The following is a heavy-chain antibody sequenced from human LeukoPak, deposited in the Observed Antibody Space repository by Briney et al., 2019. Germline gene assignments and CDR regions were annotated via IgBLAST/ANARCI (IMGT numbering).Heavy chain of an antibody. CDR3: ARDEPLAVTDYYYGMDV. V-gene: IGHV3-30*02. J-gene: IGHJ6*02. Sequence: GGSLRLSCAASGFTFSSYAMHWVRQAPGKGLEWVTFIRYDGSNKYYADSVKGRFTISRDNSKNTLYLQMNSLRAEDTAVYYCARDEPLAVTDYYYGMDVWGQGTTVTVSS. D-gene: IGHD2-21*02. CDR1: GFTFSSYA. CDR2: IRYDGSNK.